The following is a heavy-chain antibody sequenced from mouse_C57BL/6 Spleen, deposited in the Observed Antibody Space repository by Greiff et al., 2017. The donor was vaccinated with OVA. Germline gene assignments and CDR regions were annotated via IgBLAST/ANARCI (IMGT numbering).Heavy chain of an antibody. J-gene: IGHJ2*01. CDR3: AFITTVGGNFDY. CDR1: GYTFTSYW. Sequence: QVQLKQPGAELVMPGASVKLSCKASGYTFTSYWMHWVKQRPGQGLEWIGEIDPSDSYTNYNQKFKGKSTLTVDKSSSTAYMQLSSLTSEDSAVYYCAFITTVGGNFDYWGQGTTLTVSS. CDR2: IDPSDSYT. V-gene: IGHV1-69*01. D-gene: IGHD1-1*01.